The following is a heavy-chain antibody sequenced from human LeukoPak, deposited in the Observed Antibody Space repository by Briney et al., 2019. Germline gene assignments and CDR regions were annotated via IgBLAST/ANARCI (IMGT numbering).Heavy chain of an antibody. Sequence: GGSLRLSCSASGFTFSGYAMHWVRQAPGKGLEYVSAIISNGESTYYSDSVKDRFTISRDNSKNTLYIQMSSLRPEDTAVYYCVKSASTWYLFDYWGQGTLVTVSS. V-gene: IGHV3-64*03. D-gene: IGHD6-13*01. J-gene: IGHJ4*02. CDR2: IISNGEST. CDR1: GFTFSGYA. CDR3: VKSASTWYLFDY.